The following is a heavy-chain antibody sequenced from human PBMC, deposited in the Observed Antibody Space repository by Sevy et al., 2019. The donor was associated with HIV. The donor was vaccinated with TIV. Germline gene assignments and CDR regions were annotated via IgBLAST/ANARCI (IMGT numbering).Heavy chain of an antibody. CDR3: ARGFMGADYYYGMDV. CDR1: RLTFSSSS. J-gene: IGHJ6*02. Sequence: GGSLRLSCAASRLTFSSSSVNWVRQAPGKGLEWVSYISSSCTTIYYADSVKGRFTISRDNAKNSLYLQMNSLRDEDTAVYYCARGFMGADYYYGMDVWGQGTTVTVSS. D-gene: IGHD3-3*01. CDR2: ISSSCTTI. V-gene: IGHV3-48*02.